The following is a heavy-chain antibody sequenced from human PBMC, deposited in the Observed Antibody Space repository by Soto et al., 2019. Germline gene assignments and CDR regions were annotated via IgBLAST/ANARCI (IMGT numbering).Heavy chain of an antibody. CDR1: GFTFSSYG. D-gene: IGHD2-2*01. V-gene: IGHV3-30*18. CDR3: AKTNIASGPLTRVPPGD. Sequence: PGGSLRLSCAASGFTFSSYGMHWVRQAPGKGLEWVAVISYDGSNKYYADSVKGRFTISRDNSKNTLYLQMNSLRAEDTAVYYCAKTNIASGPLTRVPPGDWGQGTLVTVSS. CDR2: ISYDGSNK. J-gene: IGHJ4*02.